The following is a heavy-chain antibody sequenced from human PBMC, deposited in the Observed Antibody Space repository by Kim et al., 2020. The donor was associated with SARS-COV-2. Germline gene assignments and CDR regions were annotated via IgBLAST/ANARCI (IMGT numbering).Heavy chain of an antibody. Sequence: GGSLRLSCAVSGFTFSDHYMDWVRQAPGKGLEWVGRSRSKANSYATEYAASVKGTFTISRDDSKNSLYLQMNSLKTEDTAVYYCARSMGDWGQGTLVTVSS. J-gene: IGHJ4*02. D-gene: IGHD3-10*01. CDR3: ARSMGD. CDR1: GFTFSDHY. CDR2: SRSKANSYAT. V-gene: IGHV3-72*01.